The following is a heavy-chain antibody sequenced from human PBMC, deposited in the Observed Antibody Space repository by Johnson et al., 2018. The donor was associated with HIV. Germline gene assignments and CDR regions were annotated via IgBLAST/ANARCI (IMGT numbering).Heavy chain of an antibody. V-gene: IGHV3-30*04. D-gene: IGHD2-15*01. CDR3: ARPPGIRWSSAAFDN. CDR2: ISYDGTNN. J-gene: IGHJ3*02. CDR1: GFTFSNYA. Sequence: QVQLVESGGGVVQPGGSLRLSCAASGFTFSNYAMHWVRQAPDKGLEWVAVISYDGTNNYLIDSGKDRFNASRGNAKNTLHLQMNSLKTEDTAVYYCARPPGIRWSSAAFDNWGQGTMVTVSS.